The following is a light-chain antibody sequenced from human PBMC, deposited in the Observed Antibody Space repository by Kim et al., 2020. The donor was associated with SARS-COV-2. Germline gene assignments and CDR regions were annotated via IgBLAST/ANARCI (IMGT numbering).Light chain of an antibody. J-gene: IGLJ3*02. Sequence: NFMLTQPHSVSASPGKTVTISCTRSSGSIARDFVQWYQQRPDSVPTVVIYEDNRRPSGVPDRFSGSIDRSSNSASLTISGLETEDEADYYCQTYHSTTRVFGGGTQLTVL. CDR3: QTYHSTTRV. V-gene: IGLV6-57*04. CDR2: EDN. CDR1: SGSIARDF.